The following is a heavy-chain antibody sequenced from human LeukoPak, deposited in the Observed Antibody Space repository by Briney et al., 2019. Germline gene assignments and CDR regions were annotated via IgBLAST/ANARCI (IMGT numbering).Heavy chain of an antibody. CDR2: IIPIFGTA. Sequence: SVKVSCKASGGTFSSYAISWVRQAPGQGLEWMGGIIPIFGTANYAQKFQGRVTITADESTSTAYMELSSLRSEDTAVYYCARGGSRIFGVVIVLDYWGQGTLVTVSS. D-gene: IGHD3-3*02. J-gene: IGHJ4*02. V-gene: IGHV1-69*01. CDR3: ARGGSRIFGVVIVLDY. CDR1: GGTFSSYA.